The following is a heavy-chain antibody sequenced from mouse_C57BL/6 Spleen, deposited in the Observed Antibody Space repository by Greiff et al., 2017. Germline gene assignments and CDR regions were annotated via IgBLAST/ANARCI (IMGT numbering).Heavy chain of an antibody. J-gene: IGHJ2*01. CDR2: IDPENGDT. CDR3: TTLFNDYDIDY. Sequence: VQLQQSGAELVRPGASVKLSCTASGFNIKDDYMHWVKQRPEQGLEWIGWIDPENGDTEYASKFQGKATITADTSSNTAYLQLSSLTSEDTAVYYCTTLFNDYDIDYWGQGTTLTVSS. CDR1: GFNIKDDY. V-gene: IGHV14-4*01. D-gene: IGHD2-4*01.